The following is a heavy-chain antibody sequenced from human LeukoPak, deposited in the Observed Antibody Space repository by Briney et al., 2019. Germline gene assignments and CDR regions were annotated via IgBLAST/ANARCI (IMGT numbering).Heavy chain of an antibody. V-gene: IGHV3-30*02. CDR1: GFTFRSYG. CDR2: IWYDGSNK. Sequence: GGSLRLSCAASGFTFRSYGMHWVRQAPGKGLEWVAFIWYDGSNKYDADYVKGRFTISRDNSKNTLYLQMNSLRVEDTAVYYCAKDHYYSSGSYYNDNYMDVWGKGTTVTISS. D-gene: IGHD3-10*01. J-gene: IGHJ6*03. CDR3: AKDHYYSSGSYYNDNYMDV.